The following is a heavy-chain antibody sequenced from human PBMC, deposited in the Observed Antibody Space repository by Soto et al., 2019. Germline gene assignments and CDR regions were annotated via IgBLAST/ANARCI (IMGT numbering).Heavy chain of an antibody. CDR1: GYILTELS. J-gene: IGHJ6*02. V-gene: IGHV1-24*01. CDR2: FDPEDGER. Sequence: ASVKVSCKVSGYILTELSIHWVRQAPGKGLEWMGGFDPEDGERIYAQRFQGRVTMTEDTSTDTAYMEWSSLRSEDTAVYYCATSWSYQLRDHYFGMDVWGQGTTVTVSS. D-gene: IGHD1-26*01. CDR3: ATSWSYQLRDHYFGMDV.